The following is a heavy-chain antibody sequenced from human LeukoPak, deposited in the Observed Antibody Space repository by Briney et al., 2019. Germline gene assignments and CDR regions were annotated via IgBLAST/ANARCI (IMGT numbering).Heavy chain of an antibody. CDR1: GGSFSGYY. J-gene: IGHJ4*02. CDR2: INHSGST. CDR3: ARGGIMAVYCSGGSCYEFDY. D-gene: IGHD2-15*01. Sequence: SETLSLTCAVYGGSFSGYYWSWIRQPPGKGLEWNGEINHSGSTNYNPSLKSRVTISVDTSKNQFSLKLSSVTAADTAVYYCARGGIMAVYCSGGSCYEFDYWGQGTLVTVSS. V-gene: IGHV4-34*01.